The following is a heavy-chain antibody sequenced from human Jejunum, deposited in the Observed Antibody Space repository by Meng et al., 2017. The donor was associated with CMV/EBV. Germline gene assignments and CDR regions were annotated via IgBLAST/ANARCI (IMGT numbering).Heavy chain of an antibody. Sequence: VSGSQGWSWGRQTRGKGLEWIGEIAPTETRNHNPALKSQDKISVDYSKNRFSLMLTSVTAADTAAYYCVRGQCTKTSCYMGALEKWGQGTLVTVSS. CDR1: VSGSQG. J-gene: IGHJ4*02. CDR3: VRGQCTKTSCYMGALEK. D-gene: IGHD2-2*02. CDR2: IAPTETR. V-gene: IGHV4/OR15-8*03.